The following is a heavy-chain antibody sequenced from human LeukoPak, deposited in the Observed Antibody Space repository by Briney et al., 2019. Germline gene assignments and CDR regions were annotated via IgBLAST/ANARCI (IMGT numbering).Heavy chain of an antibody. CDR1: GGSFSGYY. V-gene: IGHV4-34*01. D-gene: IGHD6-13*01. Sequence: SETLSLTCAVYGGSFSGYYWSWIRQPPGKGLEWIGEINHSGSTNYNPSLKSRVTIPVDMSKNQFSLKLSSVTAADTAVYYCARERGIAAAGYDYWGQGTLVTVSS. CDR2: INHSGST. CDR3: ARERGIAAAGYDY. J-gene: IGHJ4*02.